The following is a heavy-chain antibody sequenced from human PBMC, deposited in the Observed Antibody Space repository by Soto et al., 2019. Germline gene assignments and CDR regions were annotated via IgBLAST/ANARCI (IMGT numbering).Heavy chain of an antibody. V-gene: IGHV1-69*01. CDR3: AREEVGSTSFCFAY. CDR2: IIPIFGTA. CDR1: GGTFSSYA. J-gene: IGHJ4*02. Sequence: QVQLVQSGAEVKKPGSSVTVSCKASGGTFSSYAISWVRQAPGQGLEWMGGIIPIFGTANYAQKFHGRVTITADEATSPAYMELSSRRSEDTDVYYCAREEVGSTSFCFAYWGQGTLVTVSS. D-gene: IGHD1-26*01.